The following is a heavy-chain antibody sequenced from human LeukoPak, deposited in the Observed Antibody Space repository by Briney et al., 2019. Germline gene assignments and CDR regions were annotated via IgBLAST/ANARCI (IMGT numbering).Heavy chain of an antibody. Sequence: PGGSLRLSCAASGFTFSSYDMHWVRQATGKGLEWVSAIGTAGDTYYPGSVKGRFTISRENAKNSLYLQMNSLRAGDTAVYYCARGRMFRPYYYDSSGSYPHFDYWGQGTLVTVSS. CDR2: IGTAGDT. J-gene: IGHJ4*02. D-gene: IGHD3-22*01. V-gene: IGHV3-13*01. CDR3: ARGRMFRPYYYDSSGSYPHFDY. CDR1: GFTFSSYD.